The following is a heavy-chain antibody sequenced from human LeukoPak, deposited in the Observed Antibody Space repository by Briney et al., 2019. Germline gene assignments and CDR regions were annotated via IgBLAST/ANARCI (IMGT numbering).Heavy chain of an antibody. J-gene: IGHJ6*02. CDR2: ISSSSSTT. CDR1: GFTFSSYS. Sequence: GGSLRLSCAASGFTFSSYSMNWVRQAPGKGLEWVSSISSSSSTTSYADSVRGRFTISRDNAKNSLYLQMNGLRAEDTAVYYCARAGPMDRGVIAHGMDVWGQGTTVTVSS. V-gene: IGHV3-48*04. CDR3: ARAGPMDRGVIAHGMDV. D-gene: IGHD3-10*01.